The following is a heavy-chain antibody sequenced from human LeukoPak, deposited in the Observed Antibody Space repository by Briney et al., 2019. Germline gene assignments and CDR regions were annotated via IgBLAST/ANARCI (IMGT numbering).Heavy chain of an antibody. CDR1: GGSISSGGYY. V-gene: IGHV4-31*03. Sequence: SETLSLTCTVSGGSISSGGYYWSWIRQHPGKGLEWIGYIYYSGSTYYNPSLKSRVTISVDTSKNQFSLKLSSVTAADTAVYYCARASPPSSGYYVFDYWGQGTLVTVPS. D-gene: IGHD3-22*01. J-gene: IGHJ4*02. CDR3: ARASPPSSGYYVFDY. CDR2: IYYSGST.